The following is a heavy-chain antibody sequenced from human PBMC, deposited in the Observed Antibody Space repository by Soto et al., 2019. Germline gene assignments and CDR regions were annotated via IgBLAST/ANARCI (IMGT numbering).Heavy chain of an antibody. V-gene: IGHV4-59*01. D-gene: IGHD3-22*01. J-gene: IGHJ4*02. CDR2: IYYSGST. Sequence: PSETLSLTCTVSGGSISSYYWSWIRQPPGKGLEWIGYIYYSGSTNYNPSLKSRVTISVDTSKNQFSLKMSSVTAADTAVYYCARGEKTYYYDSSGYYFDYWGQGTLVTVS. CDR3: ARGEKTYYYDSSGYYFDY. CDR1: GGSISSYY.